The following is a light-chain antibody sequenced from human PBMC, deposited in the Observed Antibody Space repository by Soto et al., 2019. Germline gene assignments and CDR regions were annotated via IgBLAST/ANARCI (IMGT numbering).Light chain of an antibody. CDR3: QSYDSSLGGWV. CDR1: SSNIGAGYD. J-gene: IGLJ3*02. V-gene: IGLV1-40*01. Sequence: QTVVTQPPSVSGAPGQRVTISCTGSSSNIGAGYDVHWYQQLPGTAPKLLIYGNSNRPSGVPDRFSGSKSGTSASLAITGLQAADEADYYCQSYDSSLGGWVFGGGTKLTVL. CDR2: GNS.